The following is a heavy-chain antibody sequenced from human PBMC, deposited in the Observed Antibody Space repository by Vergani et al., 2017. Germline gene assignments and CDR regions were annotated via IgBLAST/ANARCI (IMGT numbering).Heavy chain of an antibody. CDR2: ISGPGLST. Sequence: EVHLLESGGGLVQSGGSLRLSCAASGFTFSNSAVSWVRQAPGRGLAWVSSISGPGLSTYYADSVKGRFSISRDSSKNTVFLQMHSLRAEDTAIYYCVXEKIDLGSYFFDSWGHGILVTVSS. J-gene: IGHJ4*01. CDR1: GFTFSNSA. CDR3: VXEKIDLGSYFFDS. V-gene: IGHV3-23*01. D-gene: IGHD2/OR15-2a*01.